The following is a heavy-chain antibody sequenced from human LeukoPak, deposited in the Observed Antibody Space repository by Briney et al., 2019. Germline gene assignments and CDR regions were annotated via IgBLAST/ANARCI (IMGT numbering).Heavy chain of an antibody. J-gene: IGHJ4*02. CDR1: GYTFTGYY. V-gene: IGHV1-2*02. D-gene: IGHD1-26*01. Sequence: ASVKVSCKASGYTFTGYYMHWVRQAPGQGLEWMGWINPNSGGTNYAKKFQGRVTMTRDTSISTAYMELSRLRSDDTAVYYCARVKWELTPFYWGQGTLVTVSS. CDR2: INPNSGGT. CDR3: ARVKWELTPFY.